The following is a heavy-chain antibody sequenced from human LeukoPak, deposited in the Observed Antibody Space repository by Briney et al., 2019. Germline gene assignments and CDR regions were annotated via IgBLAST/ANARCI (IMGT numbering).Heavy chain of an antibody. V-gene: IGHV3-23*01. CDR3: AKDPDCSSTSCYYGMDV. CDR1: GFTFSSYA. J-gene: IGHJ6*02. Sequence: PGGSLRLSCAASGFTFSSYAMSWVRQAPGKWLEWVSAISGSGGSTYYADSVKGRFTISRDNSKNTLYLQMNSLRAEDTAVYYCAKDPDCSSTSCYYGMDVWGQGTTVTVSS. CDR2: ISGSGGST. D-gene: IGHD2-2*01.